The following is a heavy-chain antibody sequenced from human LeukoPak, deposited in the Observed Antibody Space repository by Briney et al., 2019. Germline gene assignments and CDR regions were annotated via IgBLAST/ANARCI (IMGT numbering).Heavy chain of an antibody. CDR3: ARSDRMGTYYDSSVMVVY. V-gene: IGHV1-58*01. J-gene: IGHJ4*02. CDR1: GFTFTSSA. D-gene: IGHD3-22*01. CDR2: IVVGSGNT. Sequence: SVKVSCKASGFTFTSSAVQWVRQARGQRLEWIGWIVVGSGNTNYAQKFQERVTITRDMSTSTAYMELSSLRSEDTAVYYCARSDRMGTYYDSSVMVVYWGQGTLVTVSS.